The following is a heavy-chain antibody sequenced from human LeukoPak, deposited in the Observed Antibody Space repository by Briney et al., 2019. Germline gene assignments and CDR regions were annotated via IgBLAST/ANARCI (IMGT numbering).Heavy chain of an antibody. D-gene: IGHD4-17*01. CDR3: ASGGDDYGDYFDY. V-gene: IGHV1-69*06. CDR2: IIPIFGTA. CDR1: GGTFSSYA. Sequence: SVKVSCKASGGTFSSYAISWVRQAPGQGLEWMGGIIPIFGTANYAQKFQGRVTITADKSTSTAYMELSSLRSEDTAVHYCASGGDDYGDYFDYWGQGTLVTVSS. J-gene: IGHJ4*02.